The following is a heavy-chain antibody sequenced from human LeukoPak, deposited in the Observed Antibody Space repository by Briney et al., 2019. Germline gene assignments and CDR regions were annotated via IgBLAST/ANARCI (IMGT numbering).Heavy chain of an antibody. CDR3: ARTSLSGDGYKVGYFDS. CDR1: GLTVSTNY. J-gene: IGHJ4*02. V-gene: IGHV3-53*01. Sequence: GGSLRLSCVASGLTVSTNYMSWVRQVPGKGLEWVSLIYSSGSTYYADSVKGRFTISRDHSKNTLYLQMSSLTAEDTAVYYCARTSLSGDGYKVGYFDSWGQGTLVTVSS. D-gene: IGHD5-24*01. CDR2: IYSSGST.